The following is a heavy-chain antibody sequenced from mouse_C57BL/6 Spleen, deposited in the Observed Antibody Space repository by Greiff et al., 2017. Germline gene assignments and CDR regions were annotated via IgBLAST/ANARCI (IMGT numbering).Heavy chain of an antibody. J-gene: IGHJ1*03. CDR2: INPGSGGT. D-gene: IGHD1-1*01. CDR3: ARFYYGSSYGYIDD. V-gene: IGHV1-54*01. Sequence: QVQLQQSGAELVRPGTSVKVSCKASGYAFTNYLIEWVKQRPGQGLEWIGVINPGSGGTNYNEKFKGKATLTADKSYSTAYMRLSSLTSEDSAVYFCARFYYGSSYGYIDDWGTGTTVTVSS. CDR1: GYAFTNYL.